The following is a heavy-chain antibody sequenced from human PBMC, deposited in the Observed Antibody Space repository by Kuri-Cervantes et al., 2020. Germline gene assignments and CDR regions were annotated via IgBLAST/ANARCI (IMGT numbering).Heavy chain of an antibody. Sequence: GGSLRLSCAASGFTFSSYEMNWVRQAPGKGPEWLSYISSSGSTIYYADSVKGRFTISRDNAKNSLYLQMNSLRAEDTAVYYCSRDPRSLDYWGQGTLVTVSS. CDR2: ISSSGSTI. V-gene: IGHV3-48*03. J-gene: IGHJ4*02. CDR3: SRDPRSLDY. CDR1: GFTFSSYE.